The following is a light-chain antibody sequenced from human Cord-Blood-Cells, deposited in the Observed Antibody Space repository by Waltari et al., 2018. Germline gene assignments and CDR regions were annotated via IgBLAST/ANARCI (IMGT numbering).Light chain of an antibody. CDR2: EFS. J-gene: IGLJ3*02. CDR3: SSYTSSNWV. Sequence: QSALTQPASVSGSPGQSITISCTGTSRDGGGYNYFSCYQQPPGKAPNLMIYEFSNRPSGVSNRFSGSKSGNTASLTISGLQAEDEADYYCSSYTSSNWVFGGGTKLTVL. V-gene: IGLV2-14*01. CDR1: SRDGGGYNY.